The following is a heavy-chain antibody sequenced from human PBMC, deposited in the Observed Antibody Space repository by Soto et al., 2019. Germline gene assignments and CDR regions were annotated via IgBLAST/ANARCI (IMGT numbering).Heavy chain of an antibody. CDR1: GGTFNSYR. Sequence: QVQLVQSGAEVKKPGSSVKVSCKSSGGTFNSYRISWVRQAPGQGLEWMGGLIPIFGTPNYAQKFQGRLTVTADESTSTVYMELSSLRSEDTAMYYCAREKFSNYFDPWGQGSLATVSS. D-gene: IGHD4-4*01. CDR3: AREKFSNYFDP. CDR2: LIPIFGTP. J-gene: IGHJ5*02. V-gene: IGHV1-69*01.